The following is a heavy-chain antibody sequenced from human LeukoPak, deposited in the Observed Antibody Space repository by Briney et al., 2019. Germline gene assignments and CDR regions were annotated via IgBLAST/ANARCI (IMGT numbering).Heavy chain of an antibody. Sequence: PGGSLRLSCAASGFTFSDYYMSWIRQAPGKGLEWVSYISSSGSTIYYADSVKGRFTISRDNAKNSLYLQMNSLRAEDTAVYYCARDPRRAQYQLPMYNWFDPWGQGTPVTVSS. V-gene: IGHV3-11*01. J-gene: IGHJ5*02. CDR2: ISSSGSTI. CDR1: GFTFSDYY. D-gene: IGHD2-2*01. CDR3: ARDPRRAQYQLPMYNWFDP.